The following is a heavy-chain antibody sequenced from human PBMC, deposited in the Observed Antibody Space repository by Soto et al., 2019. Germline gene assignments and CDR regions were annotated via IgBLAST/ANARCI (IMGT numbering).Heavy chain of an antibody. D-gene: IGHD5-18*01. J-gene: IGHJ4*02. Sequence: PSETLSLTCTVSGGSISSYYWSWIRQPPGKGLEWIGYIYYSGSTNYNPSLKSRVTISVDTSKNQFSLKLSSVTAADTAVYYCASLSKYSYSIGYWGQGTLVTVSS. CDR1: GGSISSYY. V-gene: IGHV4-59*01. CDR2: IYYSGST. CDR3: ASLSKYSYSIGY.